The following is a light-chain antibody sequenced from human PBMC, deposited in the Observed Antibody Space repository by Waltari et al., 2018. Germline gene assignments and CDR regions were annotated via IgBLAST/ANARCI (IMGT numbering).Light chain of an antibody. Sequence: EIVLTQSPGTMPLSPGERATLSCRASQSVGRYLAWYQQKPGQAPRLLTCDASTRATGIPDRFSGSGSGTDFSLTISRLESEDFAVYYCQKYVNLPATFGQGTKVEIK. J-gene: IGKJ1*01. CDR1: QSVGRY. CDR2: DAS. CDR3: QKYVNLPAT. V-gene: IGKV3-20*01.